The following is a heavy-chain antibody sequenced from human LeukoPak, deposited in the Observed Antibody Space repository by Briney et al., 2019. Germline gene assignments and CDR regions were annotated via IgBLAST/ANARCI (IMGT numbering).Heavy chain of an antibody. D-gene: IGHD3-10*01. CDR3: ASRPYYGSGSYSGFDP. V-gene: IGHV1-69*04. J-gene: IGHJ5*02. Sequence: ASVKVSCKASGGTFSSYAISWVRQAPGQGLEWMGRIIPILGIANYAQKFQGRVTTTADKSTSTAYMELSSLRSEDTAVCYCASRPYYGSGSYSGFDPWGQGTLVTVSS. CDR2: IIPILGIA. CDR1: GGTFSSYA.